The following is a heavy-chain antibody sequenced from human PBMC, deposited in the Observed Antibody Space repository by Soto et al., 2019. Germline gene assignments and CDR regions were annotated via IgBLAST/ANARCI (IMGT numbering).Heavy chain of an antibody. CDR1: GGSIGSSTYF. D-gene: IGHD6-19*01. CDR3: ARQAQDEGYSSAWYFDY. Sequence: SETLSLTCTVSGGSIGSSTYFWGWIRQPPGKGLEWIGSIFRSGRTYYNPSLKSRVSISVDTSRDQFSLKLTSVTAADTSVYFCARQAQDEGYSSAWYFDYWGPGTLVTVSS. V-gene: IGHV4-39*01. CDR2: IFRSGRT. J-gene: IGHJ4*02.